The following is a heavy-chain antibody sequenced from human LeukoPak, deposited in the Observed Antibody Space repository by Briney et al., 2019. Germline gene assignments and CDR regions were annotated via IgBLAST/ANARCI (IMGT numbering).Heavy chain of an antibody. Sequence: SETLSLTCTVSGGSISSYYWTWIRQPAGKGLEWIGRIYPSGRTNYNPSLKSRVTISVDTSKKQFSLKLSSVTAADTAVYYCAREYDFWSGYYQDWGQGTLVTVSS. D-gene: IGHD3-3*01. CDR2: IYPSGRT. J-gene: IGHJ4*02. CDR1: GGSISSYY. V-gene: IGHV4-4*07. CDR3: AREYDFWSGYYQD.